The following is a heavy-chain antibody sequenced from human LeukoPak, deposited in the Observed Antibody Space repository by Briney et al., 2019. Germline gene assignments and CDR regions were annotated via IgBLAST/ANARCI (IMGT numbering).Heavy chain of an antibody. J-gene: IGHJ4*02. CDR3: AQDMGRWVQSERGFDY. D-gene: IGHD5-24*01. CDR1: GFTFYDYA. CDR2: ISWNSGSI. V-gene: IGHV3-9*01. Sequence: GGSLRLSCAPSGFTFYDYAMHGGRHTPGEGLEWVSGISWNSGSIGYADSVKGRFTISRDNAKNSLYLQMNSLRAEDTPLYYCAQDMGRWVQSERGFDYWGQGTLVTVSS.